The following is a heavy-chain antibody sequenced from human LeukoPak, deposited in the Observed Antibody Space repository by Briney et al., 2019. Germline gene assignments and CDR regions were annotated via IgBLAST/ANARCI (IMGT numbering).Heavy chain of an antibody. CDR3: AKAPGYCGSTSCYTTGFDP. CDR2: ISGSGGST. CDR1: GFTFSSYA. Sequence: GGSLRLSCAASGFTFSSYAMSWVRQAPGKGLEWVSAISGSGGSTYYADSVKGRFTISRDNSKNTLYLQMNSLRAEDTAVYYCAKAPGYCGSTSCYTTGFDPWGQGTLVTVSS. J-gene: IGHJ5*02. V-gene: IGHV3-23*01. D-gene: IGHD2-2*02.